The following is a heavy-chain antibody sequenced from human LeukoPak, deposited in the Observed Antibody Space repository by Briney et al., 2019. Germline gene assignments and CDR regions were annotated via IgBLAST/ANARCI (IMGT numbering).Heavy chain of an antibody. J-gene: IGHJ4*02. D-gene: IGHD6-19*01. CDR1: GGSFSGYY. CDR3: ARASSVAGTGY. CDR2: INHSGST. Sequence: SETLSLTCAVYGGSFSGYYWSWIRQPPGKGLEWIGEINHSGSTNYNPSLKSRVTISVDTSKNQFSLKLSSVTAADTAVYYCARASSVAGTGYWGQGTLVTVSS. V-gene: IGHV4-34*01.